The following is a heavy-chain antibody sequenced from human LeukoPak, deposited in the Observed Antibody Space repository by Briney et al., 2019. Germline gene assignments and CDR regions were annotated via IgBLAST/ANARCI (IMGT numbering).Heavy chain of an antibody. V-gene: IGHV4-39*07. CDR1: GGSISSGGYY. D-gene: IGHD3-3*01. CDR2: INHSGST. Sequence: KASETLSLTCTVSGGSISSGGYYWGWIRQAPGQGLEWIGEINHSGSTNNNPSLKSRMTISVDTSKNQFSLKLSSVTAADTAVYYCAGATAGFSTHLDYWGQGTLVTVSS. CDR3: AGATAGFSTHLDY. J-gene: IGHJ4*02.